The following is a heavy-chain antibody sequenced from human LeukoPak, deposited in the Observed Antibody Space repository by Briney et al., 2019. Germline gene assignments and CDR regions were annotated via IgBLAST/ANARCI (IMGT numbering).Heavy chain of an antibody. J-gene: IGHJ3*02. V-gene: IGHV1-2*02. CDR1: GYTFTGYY. CDR3: ARSVVTRISDAFDI. Sequence: GASVKVSCKASGYTFTGYYMHWVRQAPGQGLEWMGWINPNSGGTNYAQKFQDRVTMTRDTSISTAYMELSRLRSDDTAVYYCARSVVTRISDAFDIWGQGTMVTVSP. CDR2: INPNSGGT. D-gene: IGHD4-23*01.